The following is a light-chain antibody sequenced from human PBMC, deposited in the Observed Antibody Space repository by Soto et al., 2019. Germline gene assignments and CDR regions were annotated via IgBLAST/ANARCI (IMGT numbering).Light chain of an antibody. CDR3: KQYNSYWK. CDR2: DAS. Sequence: DIQMTQSPSTLSASVGDRVTITCRASQSISSWLAWYQQKPGKAPKLLIYDASSLESGVPSRFSGSGSGPEFTLTISSLQPDDFATYYCKQYNSYWKFGQGTKVEIK. J-gene: IGKJ1*01. CDR1: QSISSW. V-gene: IGKV1-5*01.